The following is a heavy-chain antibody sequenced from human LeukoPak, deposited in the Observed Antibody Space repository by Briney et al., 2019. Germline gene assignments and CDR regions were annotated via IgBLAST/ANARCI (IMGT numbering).Heavy chain of an antibody. J-gene: IGHJ5*02. CDR2: ISSSGSTI. CDR3: AKDWRELLRKGEWFDP. D-gene: IGHD1-26*01. CDR1: GFTFSSYE. Sequence: GGSLRLSCAASGFTFSSYEMNWVRQAPGKWLEWVSYISSSGSTIYYADSVKGRFTISRDNAKNSLYLQMNSLRAEDTAVYYCAKDWRELLRKGEWFDPWGQGTLVTVSS. V-gene: IGHV3-48*03.